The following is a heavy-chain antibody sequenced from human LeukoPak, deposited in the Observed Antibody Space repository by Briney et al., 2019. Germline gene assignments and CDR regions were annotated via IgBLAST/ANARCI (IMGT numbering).Heavy chain of an antibody. D-gene: IGHD6-19*01. CDR2: IIPIFGIA. Sequence: SVKVSCKASGGTFSSYAISWERQAPGQGLEWMGRIIPIFGIANYAQKFQGRVTITADKSTSTAYMELSSLRSEDTAVYYCARGPRIAVADYYYYGMDVWGQGTTVTVYS. V-gene: IGHV1-69*04. CDR1: GGTFSSYA. CDR3: ARGPRIAVADYYYYGMDV. J-gene: IGHJ6*02.